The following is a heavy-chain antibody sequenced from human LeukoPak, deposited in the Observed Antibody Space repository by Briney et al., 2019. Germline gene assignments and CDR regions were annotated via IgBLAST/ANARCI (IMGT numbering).Heavy chain of an antibody. CDR1: GFTFSSYS. J-gene: IGHJ4*02. CDR2: ISSSSSYI. D-gene: IGHD3-22*01. Sequence: KPGGSLRLSCAASGFTFSSYSMNWVRQAPGKGLEWVSSISSSSSYIYYADSVKGRFTISRDNAKNSLYLQMNSLRAEDTAVYYCARDYSSGYPDFDYWGQGTLVTVSS. CDR3: ARDYSSGYPDFDY. V-gene: IGHV3-21*01.